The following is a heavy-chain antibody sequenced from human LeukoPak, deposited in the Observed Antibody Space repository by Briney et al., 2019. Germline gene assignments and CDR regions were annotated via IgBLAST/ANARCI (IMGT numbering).Heavy chain of an antibody. V-gene: IGHV4-59*01. CDR2: IYYTGST. CDR1: GDSISSYY. D-gene: IGHD3-22*01. Sequence: SETPSLTCTVSGDSISSYYWNWIRQPPGKGLEWFGYIYYTGSTNSNPSLKSRVTISVDTSKNQFSLQLRSVTAADTAVYYCARGDSTGYYRFNYWGQGTLVTVSS. CDR3: ARGDSTGYYRFNY. J-gene: IGHJ4*02.